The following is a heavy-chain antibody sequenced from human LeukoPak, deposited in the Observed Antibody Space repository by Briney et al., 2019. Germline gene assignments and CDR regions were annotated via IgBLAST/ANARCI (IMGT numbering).Heavy chain of an antibody. V-gene: IGHV3-74*01. J-gene: IGHJ4*02. D-gene: IGHD2-8*01. CDR3: ERVYWYATYFDY. CDR1: GFTFSSYW. CDR2: INSDGSST. Sequence: GGSLRLSCAASGFTFSSYWMHLLRQAAGKGLVWVSRINSDGSSTSYADSVKGRFTISRDNAKNTLYLQMNSLSAEDTAVYYCERVYWYATYFDYWGQGTLVIVSS.